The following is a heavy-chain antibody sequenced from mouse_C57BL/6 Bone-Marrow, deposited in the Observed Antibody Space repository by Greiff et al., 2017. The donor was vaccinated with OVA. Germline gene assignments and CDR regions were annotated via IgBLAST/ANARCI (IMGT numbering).Heavy chain of an antibody. Sequence: EVKLVESGAELVRPGASVKLSCTASGFNIKDDYMHWVKQRPEQGLEWIGWIDPENGDTEYASKFQGKATITADTSSNTAYLQLSSLTSEDTAVYYCKGYGSSYGWYFDVWGTGTTVTVSS. D-gene: IGHD1-1*01. CDR3: KGYGSSYGWYFDV. CDR1: GFNIKDDY. J-gene: IGHJ1*03. V-gene: IGHV14-4*01. CDR2: IDPENGDT.